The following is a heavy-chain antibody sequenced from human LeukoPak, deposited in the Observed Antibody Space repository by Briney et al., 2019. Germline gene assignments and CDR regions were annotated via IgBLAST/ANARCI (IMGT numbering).Heavy chain of an antibody. V-gene: IGHV4-59*01. CDR3: ARVGGYSSSLVY. CDR2: IYYSGST. Sequence: SETLSLTCTVSGGSISSYYWSWIRQPPGKGLEWIGYIYYSGSTNYNPSLKSRVTISVDTSKNQFSLKLSSVIAADTAVYYCARVGGYSSSLVYWGQGTLVTVSS. J-gene: IGHJ4*02. CDR1: GGSISSYY. D-gene: IGHD6-13*01.